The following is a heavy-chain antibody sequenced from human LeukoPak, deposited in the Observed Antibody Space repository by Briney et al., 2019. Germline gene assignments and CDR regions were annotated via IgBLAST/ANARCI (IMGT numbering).Heavy chain of an antibody. CDR1: GFTFSSYG. D-gene: IGHD3-16*02. V-gene: IGHV3-30*02. CDR3: AKARGDDYVWGSYRWDYYYGMDV. Sequence: GGSLGLSCAASGFTFSSYGMHWVRQAPGKGLEWVAFIRYDGSNKYYADSVKGRFTISRDNSKNTLYLQMNSLRAEDTAVYYCAKARGDDYVWGSYRWDYYYGMDVWGQGTTVTVSS. J-gene: IGHJ6*02. CDR2: IRYDGSNK.